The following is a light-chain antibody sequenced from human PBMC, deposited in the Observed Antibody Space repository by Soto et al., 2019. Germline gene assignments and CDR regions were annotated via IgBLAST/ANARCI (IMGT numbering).Light chain of an antibody. CDR2: GAS. CDR3: QQYGSSPPIT. Sequence: EIVLTQSPGTLSLSPGERATLSCRASQSVSSSYLAWYQQKLGQAPRLLIYGASNRATGIPDRFSGSGSGTDCTLTISRLEPEDFAVYYCQQYGSSPPITFGQGTRLEIK. CDR1: QSVSSSY. V-gene: IGKV3-20*01. J-gene: IGKJ5*01.